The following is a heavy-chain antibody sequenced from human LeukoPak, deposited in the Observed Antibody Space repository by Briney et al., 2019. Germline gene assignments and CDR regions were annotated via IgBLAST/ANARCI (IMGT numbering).Heavy chain of an antibody. CDR3: ARDHYYDSSGYTYAFDI. CDR1: GGSISRYY. CDR2: IYTSGST. Sequence: SETLSLTCTVSGGSISRYYWSWIRQPAGKGLEWIGRIYTSGSTNYNPSLKSRVTMSVDTSKNQFSLKLSSVTAADTAVYYCARDHYYDSSGYTYAFDIWGQGTMVTVSS. V-gene: IGHV4-4*07. D-gene: IGHD3-22*01. J-gene: IGHJ3*02.